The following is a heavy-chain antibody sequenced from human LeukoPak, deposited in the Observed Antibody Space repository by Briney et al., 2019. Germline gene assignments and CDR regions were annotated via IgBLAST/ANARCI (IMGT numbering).Heavy chain of an antibody. Sequence: ASVKVSCKASGYTFTGYYLHWVRQAPGQGLEWMGWINPNSGGTNYAQKFQGRVTMTRDTSISTAYMELSRLRSDDTAVYYCARDKTRHYYDSSGIGDYWGQGTLVTVSS. J-gene: IGHJ4*02. V-gene: IGHV1-2*02. CDR2: INPNSGGT. D-gene: IGHD3-22*01. CDR1: GYTFTGYY. CDR3: ARDKTRHYYDSSGIGDY.